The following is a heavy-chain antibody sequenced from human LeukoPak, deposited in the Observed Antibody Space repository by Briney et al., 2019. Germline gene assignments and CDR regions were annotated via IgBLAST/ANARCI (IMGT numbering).Heavy chain of an antibody. CDR3: ARAYSSSWYEGRWFDP. CDR2: IYYSGST. J-gene: IGHJ5*02. Sequence: SETLSLTCTVSGVSISSYYWSWIRQPPGKGLEWIGYIYYSGSTNYNPSLKSRVTISVDTSKNQFSLKLSSVTAADTAVYYCARAYSSSWYEGRWFDPWGQGTLVTVSS. CDR1: GVSISSYY. D-gene: IGHD6-13*01. V-gene: IGHV4-59*01.